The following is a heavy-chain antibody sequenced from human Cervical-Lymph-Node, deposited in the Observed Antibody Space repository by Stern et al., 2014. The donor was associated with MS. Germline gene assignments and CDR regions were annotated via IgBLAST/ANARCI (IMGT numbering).Heavy chain of an antibody. CDR3: ARWAYSSGWYNWFDP. V-gene: IGHV4-39*01. J-gene: IGHJ5*02. CDR2: IYYGGST. CDR1: GGSISSSSYY. Sequence: QLQLQESGPGLVKPSETLSLTCTVSGGSISSSSYYWGWIRQPPGKGLEWIGSIYYGGSTCYTPSLKSRAPISVDPSKNRFSLRLSSVTAADTAVYYCARWAYSSGWYNWFDPWGQGTLVTVSS. D-gene: IGHD3-22*01.